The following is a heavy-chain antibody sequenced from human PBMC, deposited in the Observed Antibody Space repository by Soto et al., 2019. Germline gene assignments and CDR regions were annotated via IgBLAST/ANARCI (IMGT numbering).Heavy chain of an antibody. V-gene: IGHV1-69*01. CDR3: AINEGTDGYKFAY. J-gene: IGHJ4*02. CDR2: IIPLFGTA. Sequence: QVQLVQSGAEVKKPGSSVKVSCKASGGTFSTYDICWVRQAPGQGLEWMGGIIPLFGTANYAQKFQGRATIIADESTRPAYMELRRLRSEDTAVYYCAINEGTDGYKFAYWGQGTLVTVSS. CDR1: GGTFSTYD. D-gene: IGHD5-12*01.